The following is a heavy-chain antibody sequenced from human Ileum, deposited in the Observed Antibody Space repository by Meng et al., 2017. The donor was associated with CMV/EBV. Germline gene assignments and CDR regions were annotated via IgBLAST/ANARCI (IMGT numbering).Heavy chain of an antibody. J-gene: IGHJ5*02. Sequence: TRGVGVGWIRPPPGQALEWLALIYWNDDKRYSPSLKSRLTITKDTSKNQVVLTMTNMDPVDTATYYCALLGYCSSTSCYGGQENWFDPWGQGTLV. CDR3: ALLGYCSSTSCYGGQENWFDP. D-gene: IGHD2-2*01. CDR1: TRGVG. V-gene: IGHV2-5*01. CDR2: IYWNDDK.